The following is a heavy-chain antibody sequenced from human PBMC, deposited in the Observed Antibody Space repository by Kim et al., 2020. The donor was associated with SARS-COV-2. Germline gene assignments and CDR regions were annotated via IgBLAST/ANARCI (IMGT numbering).Heavy chain of an antibody. Sequence: GGSLRLSCAASGFTFSSYAMHWVRQAPGKGLEWVAVISYDGSNKYYADSVKGRFTISRDNSKNTLYLQMNSLRVEDTAVYYCARPRGYSYGSYMDYWGQGTLVTVSS. CDR2: ISYDGSNK. CDR1: GFTFSSYA. D-gene: IGHD5-18*01. CDR3: ARPRGYSYGSYMDY. J-gene: IGHJ4*02. V-gene: IGHV3-30-3*01.